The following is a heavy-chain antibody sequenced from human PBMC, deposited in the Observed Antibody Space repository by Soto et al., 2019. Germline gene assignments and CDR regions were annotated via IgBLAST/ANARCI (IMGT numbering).Heavy chain of an antibody. CDR3: ARDPPKIAAAGSMDV. Sequence: SSKVSCKASGGTLGSCAISWVRPDPGQGLEWMGGIIPIFGTANYAQKFQDRVTITADESTSTAYMELSSLRSDDTAVYYCARDPPKIAAAGSMDVWGQGTTVTGS. J-gene: IGHJ6*02. CDR2: IIPIFGTA. D-gene: IGHD6-13*01. CDR1: GGTLGSCA. V-gene: IGHV1-69*13.